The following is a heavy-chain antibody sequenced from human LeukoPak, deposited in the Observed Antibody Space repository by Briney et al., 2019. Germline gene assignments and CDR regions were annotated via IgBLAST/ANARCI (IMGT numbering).Heavy chain of an antibody. CDR1: GFTFSSYA. Sequence: PGGSLRLSCAASGFTFSSYAMSWVRQAPGKGLEWVSAISGSGGSTYYADSVKGRFTISRDNSKNTLYLQMNSLRAEDTAVYYCAKVPTYYYDSSGYGMDVWGQGTTVTVSS. J-gene: IGHJ6*02. D-gene: IGHD3-22*01. CDR2: ISGSGGST. CDR3: AKVPTYYYDSSGYGMDV. V-gene: IGHV3-23*01.